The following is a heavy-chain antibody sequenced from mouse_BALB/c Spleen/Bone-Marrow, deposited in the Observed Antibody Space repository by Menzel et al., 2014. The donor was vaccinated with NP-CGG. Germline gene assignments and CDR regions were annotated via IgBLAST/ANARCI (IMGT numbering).Heavy chain of an antibody. CDR3: ARGNGNFRYYAMDY. V-gene: IGHV2-2*01. CDR2: IWSGGST. Sequence: QVQLQQSGPGLVQPSQSLSITCTVSGFSLTTYDIVWVRQSPGKGLEWLGVIWSGGSTDYNAAFISRLSINKDNSKSQVFFKMNNLQAYDTAIYYCARGNGNFRYYAMDYWGQGTSVTVSS. J-gene: IGHJ4*01. D-gene: IGHD2-1*01. CDR1: GFSLTTYD.